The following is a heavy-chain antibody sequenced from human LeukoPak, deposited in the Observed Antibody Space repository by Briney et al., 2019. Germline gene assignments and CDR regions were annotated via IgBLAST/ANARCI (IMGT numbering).Heavy chain of an antibody. CDR2: TSHSGIS. V-gene: IGHV4-39*01. CDR1: GDSIRSSSF. D-gene: IGHD1-26*01. J-gene: IGHJ5*02. CDR3: ARRGGHTWDVGNWFDP. Sequence: KASETPSLTCSVSGDSIRSSSFWGWIRQPPGMGLEWIASTSHSGISYYNPFLRSRVGVSADTSKNQLSLRLISVTAADTATYYCARRGGHTWDVGNWFDPWGQGILVIVSS.